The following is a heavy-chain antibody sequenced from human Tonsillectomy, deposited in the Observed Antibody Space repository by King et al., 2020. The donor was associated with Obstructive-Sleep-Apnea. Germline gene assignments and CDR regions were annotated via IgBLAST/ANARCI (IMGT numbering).Heavy chain of an antibody. D-gene: IGHD6-6*01. J-gene: IGHJ4*02. V-gene: IGHV3-21*01. CDR3: ARDRPALGSSSLDY. CDR2: ISSSSSYI. CDR1: GFTFSSYS. Sequence: QLVQSGGGLVKPGGSLRLSCAASGFTFSSYSMNWVRQAPGKGLEWVSSISSSSSYIYYADSVKGRFTISRDNAKNSLYLQMNSLRAEDTAVYYCARDRPALGSSSLDYWGQGTLVTVSS.